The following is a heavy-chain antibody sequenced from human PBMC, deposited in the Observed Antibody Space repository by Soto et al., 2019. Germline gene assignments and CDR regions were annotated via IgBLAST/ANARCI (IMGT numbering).Heavy chain of an antibody. D-gene: IGHD3-22*01. Sequence: QVQLVQSGAELKQPGASVKGSCKTSGYTFTSFGISWVRQAPGQGLEWMGWISGYNGNTKYAQKVHDRVTMTTDTSTTTAYMELRSLSSADTAVYYCARVWDETSDSRGFFENWGQGTLVTVSS. CDR1: GYTFTSFG. V-gene: IGHV1-18*01. CDR3: ARVWDETSDSRGFFEN. CDR2: ISGYNGNT. J-gene: IGHJ4*02.